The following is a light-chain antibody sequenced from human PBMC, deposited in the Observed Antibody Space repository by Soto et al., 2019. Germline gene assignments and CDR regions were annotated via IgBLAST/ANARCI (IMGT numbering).Light chain of an antibody. CDR1: QGISSY. CDR3: QQLHIYPFT. Sequence: DIQLTQSPSFLSASVGDRVTIACRASQGISSYLAWYQQKPGKAPKLLIYAASTLQSGVPSRFSGSGSGTEFTLTINSLQPEDFATYYCQQLHIYPFTFGGGTKVEIK. J-gene: IGKJ4*01. V-gene: IGKV1-9*01. CDR2: AAS.